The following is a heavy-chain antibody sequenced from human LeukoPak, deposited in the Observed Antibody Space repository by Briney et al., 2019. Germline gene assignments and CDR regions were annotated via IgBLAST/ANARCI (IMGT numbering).Heavy chain of an antibody. D-gene: IGHD4-17*01. Sequence: ASQTLSLTCAISGDSVSSNSAAWNWIRQSPSRGLEWLGRTYYRSKWYNDYAVSVKSRITINPDTSKNQFSLQLNSVTPEDTAVYYCARARQTVTPNDNWFDPWGQGTLVTVSS. CDR3: ARARQTVTPNDNWFDP. J-gene: IGHJ5*02. CDR1: GDSVSSNSAA. V-gene: IGHV6-1*01. CDR2: TYYRSKWYN.